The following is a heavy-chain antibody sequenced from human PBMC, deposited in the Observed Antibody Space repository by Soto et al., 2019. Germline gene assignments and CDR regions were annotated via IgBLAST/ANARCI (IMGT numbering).Heavy chain of an antibody. D-gene: IGHD3-22*01. CDR1: GYYFTSYW. CDR2: IYPADSDT. V-gene: IGHV5-51*01. CDR3: ARHDGSNYGSSGGMEV. Sequence: GESLKISCMGSGYYFTSYWIAWVRQMPGKGLEWMGIIYPADSDTRYSPSFQGQVTISGDKSISTAYLQWTSLKASDTAVYYCARHDGSNYGSSGGMEVWGKGTRVTVAS. J-gene: IGHJ6*04.